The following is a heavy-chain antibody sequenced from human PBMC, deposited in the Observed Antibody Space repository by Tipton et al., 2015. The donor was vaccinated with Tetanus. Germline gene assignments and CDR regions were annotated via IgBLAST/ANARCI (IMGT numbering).Heavy chain of an antibody. CDR2: INQSGST. CDR1: GGAFSGYL. J-gene: IGHJ4*02. CDR3: ARAGFEGSSSSGYFDH. V-gene: IGHV4-34*01. D-gene: IGHD2-2*01. Sequence: LRLSCAVSGGAFSGYLWSWIRQSPGKGLEWIGEINQSGSTIYNPSLKSRVTIAVDTSKRQFSMTLTSATAADTAVYYCARAGFEGSSSSGYFDHWGLGVLVTVSS.